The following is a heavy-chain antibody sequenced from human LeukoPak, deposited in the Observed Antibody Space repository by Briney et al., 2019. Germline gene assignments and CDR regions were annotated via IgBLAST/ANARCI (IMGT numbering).Heavy chain of an antibody. V-gene: IGHV1-18*01. CDR2: ISAYNGNT. D-gene: IGHD4-23*01. J-gene: IGHJ5*02. CDR1: GYTFTSYG. CDR3: ARVDDYGGNGGWFDP. Sequence: ASVKVSCKPSGYTFTSYGIGWGRHAPGQRREWMGWISAYNGNTNYAQKLQGRVTMTTDTSTSTAYMELRSLRSDDTAVYYCARVDDYGGNGGWFDPWGQGTQVTVSS.